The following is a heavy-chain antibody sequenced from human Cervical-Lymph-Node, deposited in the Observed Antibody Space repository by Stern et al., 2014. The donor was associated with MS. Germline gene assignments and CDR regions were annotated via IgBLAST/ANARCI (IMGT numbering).Heavy chain of an antibody. CDR3: TRDLEYSSSLPFDF. J-gene: IGHJ4*02. CDR2: ISSTTTYI. V-gene: IGHV3-21*01. Sequence: VQLVESGGGLVKPGGSLRLSCAASGFTFSSYTMTWVRQAPGKGLEWVSSISSTTTYIYYADSVKCRFTISRNDTKNSLYLQRNGLRAEDTAVYYCTRDLEYSSSLPFDFWGQGTLVTVSS. CDR1: GFTFSSYT. D-gene: IGHD6-6*01.